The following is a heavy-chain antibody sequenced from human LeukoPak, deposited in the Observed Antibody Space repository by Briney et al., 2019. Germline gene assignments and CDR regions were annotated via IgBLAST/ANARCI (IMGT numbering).Heavy chain of an antibody. CDR3: ARDRSTMVRGVRNWFDP. CDR2: INANTGNP. J-gene: IGHJ5*02. D-gene: IGHD3-10*01. V-gene: IGHV7-4-1*02. CDR1: GYTFTSYA. Sequence: APVKVSCKASGYTFTSYAMNWVRQAPGQGLEWMGWINANTGNPTYAQGFTGRFVFSLDTSVSTAYLQISSLKAEDTAVYYCARDRSTMVRGVRNWFDPWGQGTLVTVSS.